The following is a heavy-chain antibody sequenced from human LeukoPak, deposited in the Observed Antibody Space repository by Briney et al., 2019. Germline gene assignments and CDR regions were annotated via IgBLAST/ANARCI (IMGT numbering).Heavy chain of an antibody. J-gene: IGHJ5*02. CDR2: IYYSGST. CDR3: ARHVSLSTAPPRIWFDP. V-gene: IGHV4-39*01. CDR1: GGSITSTNYN. D-gene: IGHD2/OR15-2a*01. Sequence: PSETLSLTCTVSGGSITSTNYNWGWLRQPPGKGREGIGSIYYSGSTFYNPSLKSRVTISVDTSKNQFSLKLTSVTAADTAVYYCARHVSLSTAPPRIWFDPWGQGTLVTVSS.